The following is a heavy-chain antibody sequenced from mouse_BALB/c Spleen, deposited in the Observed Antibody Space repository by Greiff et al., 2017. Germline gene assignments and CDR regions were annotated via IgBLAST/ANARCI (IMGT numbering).Heavy chain of an antibody. V-gene: IGHV1S81*02. J-gene: IGHJ4*01. CDR2: INPSNGGT. CDR3: TSYPYYGNFMDY. Sequence: VQLQQSGAELVKPGASVKLSCKASGYTFTSYYMYWVKQRPGQGLEWIGEINPSNGGTNFNEKFKSKATLTVDKSSSTAYMQLSSLTSEDSAVYYCTSYPYYGNFMDYWGQGTSVTVSS. D-gene: IGHD1-1*01. CDR1: GYTFTSYY.